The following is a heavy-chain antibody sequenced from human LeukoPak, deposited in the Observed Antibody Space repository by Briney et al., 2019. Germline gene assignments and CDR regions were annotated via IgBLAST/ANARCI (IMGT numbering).Heavy chain of an antibody. J-gene: IGHJ3*02. CDR3: AGSRGAFDI. V-gene: IGHV3-20*04. CDR1: GFIFYDYG. D-gene: IGHD1-26*01. Sequence: GGSLRLSCAASGFIFYDYGMSWVRQAPGKGLEWVSGINWKGGSTGYADSVKGRFTISRDNAKNSLYLQMNSLRAEDTAVYYCAGSRGAFDIWGQGTMVTVSS. CDR2: INWKGGST.